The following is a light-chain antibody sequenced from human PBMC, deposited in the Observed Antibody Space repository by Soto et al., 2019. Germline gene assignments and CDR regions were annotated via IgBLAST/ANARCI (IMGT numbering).Light chain of an antibody. CDR3: QSYDSSLSGSV. CDR1: SSNIGAGYD. CDR2: GNS. V-gene: IGLV1-40*01. J-gene: IGLJ3*02. Sequence: QSVLTQPPSVSGATGQRVTISCTGCSSNIGAGYDVHWYQQLPGTAPKLIIYGNSNRPSGVPDRFSGSKSGTSASLAITGLQAEDEAYYYCQSYDSSLSGSVFGGGTKLTVL.